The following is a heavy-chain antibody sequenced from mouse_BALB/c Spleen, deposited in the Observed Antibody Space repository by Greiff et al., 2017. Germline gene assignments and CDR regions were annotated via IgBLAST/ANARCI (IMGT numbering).Heavy chain of an antibody. J-gene: IGHJ2*01. Sequence: EVKLVESGGGLVQPGGSRKLSCAASGFTFSSFGMHWVRQAPEKGLKWVAYISSGSSTIYYADTVKGRFTISRDNPKNTLFLQMTSLRSEDTAMYCCASYWDGYFDDWGQGTTLTVSS. D-gene: IGHD4-1*01. CDR2: ISSGSSTI. CDR1: GFTFSSFG. V-gene: IGHV5-17*02. CDR3: ASYWDGYFDD.